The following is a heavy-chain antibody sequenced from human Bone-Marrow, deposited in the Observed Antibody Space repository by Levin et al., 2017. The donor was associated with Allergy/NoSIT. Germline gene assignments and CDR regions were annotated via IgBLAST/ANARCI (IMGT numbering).Heavy chain of an antibody. CDR1: GFTSDDFA. J-gene: IGHJ4*02. Sequence: PGGSLRLSCVASGFTSDDFAMHWVRQGPGKGLEWVSGITWNSDHLKYADSVRGRFTVSRDNAKSSLYLEMNSLRVEDTALYYCAKDLGEAVNYWGQGTLVIVSS. CDR2: ITWNSDHL. V-gene: IGHV3-9*02. CDR3: AKDLGEAVNY. D-gene: IGHD3-10*01.